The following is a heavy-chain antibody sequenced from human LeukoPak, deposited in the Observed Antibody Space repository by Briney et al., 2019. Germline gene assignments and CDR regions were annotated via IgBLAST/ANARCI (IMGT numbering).Heavy chain of an antibody. D-gene: IGHD1-1*01. CDR2: IYYTGRT. CDR3: ARHGKRVALAGYYFDS. Sequence: PSETLSLTCSFSGDSISSSDFHWGWIRQPPGKGLEWIVTIYYTGRTYYNPSLKTRLTISVDTSKNHFSLRLSSATAADTAVYYCARHGKRVALAGYYFDSWGQGTLVSVSP. J-gene: IGHJ4*02. V-gene: IGHV4-39*01. CDR1: GDSISSSDFH.